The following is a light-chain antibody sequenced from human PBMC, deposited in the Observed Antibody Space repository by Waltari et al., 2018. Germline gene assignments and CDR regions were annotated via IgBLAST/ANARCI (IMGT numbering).Light chain of an antibody. J-gene: IGLJ1*01. CDR1: DSDVGAYDF. Sequence: QSALTQPASVSGSPGQSITISCSGTDSDVGAYDFVPWYQQHPGKAPQIIIYEVSNRPSGISNRFSASKSGNTASLTISGLQAEDEADYYCSSYTTSSAPGVFGTGTRVTVL. V-gene: IGLV2-14*01. CDR2: EVS. CDR3: SSYTTSSAPGV.